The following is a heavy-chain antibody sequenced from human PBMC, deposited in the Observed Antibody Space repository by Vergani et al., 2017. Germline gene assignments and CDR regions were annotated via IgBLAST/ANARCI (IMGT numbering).Heavy chain of an antibody. CDR1: GDSTSSGNN. CDR3: ARRGSSYYFDI. D-gene: IGHD2-2*01. J-gene: IGHJ5*02. Sequence: QVNLQELGPGFVKPSETLSPTFPVPGDSTSSGNNWGWIRQPPGKGLGWISSVSHSGGTYFKPSLKGRVSMSLDTSKNYVYLTLSSVTAADTAMYYCARRGSSYYFDIWGQGVLITVSS. CDR2: VSHSGGT. V-gene: IGHV4-38-2*01.